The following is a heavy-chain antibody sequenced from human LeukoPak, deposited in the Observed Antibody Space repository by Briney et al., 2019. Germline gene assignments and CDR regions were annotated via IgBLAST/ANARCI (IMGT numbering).Heavy chain of an antibody. D-gene: IGHD4-17*01. CDR2: INHSGST. CDR1: GGSFSGYY. V-gene: IGHV4-34*01. J-gene: IGHJ5*02. CDR3: ARGEDGDYDWFDP. Sequence: TSETLSLTCAVYGGSFSGYYWSWIRQPPGKGLEWIGEINHSGSTNYNPSLKSRVTISVDTSKNQSSLKLSSVTAADTAVYYCARGEDGDYDWFDPWGQGTLVTVSS.